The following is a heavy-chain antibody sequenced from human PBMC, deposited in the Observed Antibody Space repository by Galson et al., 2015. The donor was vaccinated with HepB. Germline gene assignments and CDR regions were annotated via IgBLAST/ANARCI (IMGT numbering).Heavy chain of an antibody. J-gene: IGHJ6*03. D-gene: IGHD6-13*01. CDR2: IIPMFGTA. CDR1: GGTFSSYD. V-gene: IGHV1-69*13. CDR3: ARVYTAAGPSSYYYHMDV. Sequence: SVKVSCKASGGTFSSYDISWVRQAPGQGLEWMGGIIPMFGTANYAQKFQGRVTMTADESTRTAYMELSSLRSEDTAVYYCARVYTAAGPSSYYYHMDVWGNGTTVTVSS.